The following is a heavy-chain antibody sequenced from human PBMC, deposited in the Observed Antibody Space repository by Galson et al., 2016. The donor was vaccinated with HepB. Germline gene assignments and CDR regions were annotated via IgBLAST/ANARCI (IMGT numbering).Heavy chain of an antibody. J-gene: IGHJ4*02. CDR1: GFTFSSYA. CDR3: ARDKQGVLEWLLRLWE. CDR2: ISYDGSNK. V-gene: IGHV3-30*04. Sequence: SLRLSCAASGFTFSSYAMHWVRQAPGKGLEWVAVISYDGSNKYYADSVKGRFTISRDNSKNTLYLQMNSLRDEDAAVYYCARDKQGVLEWLLRLWERGQGTLVTVSS. D-gene: IGHD3-3*01.